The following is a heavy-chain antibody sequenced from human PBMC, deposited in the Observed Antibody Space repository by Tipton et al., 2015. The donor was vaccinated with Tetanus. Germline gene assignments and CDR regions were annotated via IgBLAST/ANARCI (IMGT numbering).Heavy chain of an antibody. Sequence: SLRLSCAASGFTFRSYTMNWVRQAPGKGLEWVSAVSGSRGATYYADSVKGRFTVSRDNSKNTLFLQLDSPGAEDTAIYYCAKEALGVLDVWGKGTTVTVSS. CDR2: VSGSRGAT. V-gene: IGHV3-23*01. CDR3: AKEALGVLDV. CDR1: GFTFRSYT. J-gene: IGHJ6*04.